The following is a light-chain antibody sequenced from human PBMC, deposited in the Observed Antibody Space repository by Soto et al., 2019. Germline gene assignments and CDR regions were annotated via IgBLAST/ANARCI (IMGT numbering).Light chain of an antibody. CDR1: SSDVGSYNR. Sequence: QSVLAPPPSVSGSPGQSVTISCTGASSDVGSYNRVSWYQQFPATAPKLLIYEVSNRPSGVPDRFSGSKSGNTASLTISGLQAEDEADYYCSSYTSSSTYVFGTGTKVTVL. CDR2: EVS. J-gene: IGLJ1*01. V-gene: IGLV2-18*02. CDR3: SSYTSSSTYV.